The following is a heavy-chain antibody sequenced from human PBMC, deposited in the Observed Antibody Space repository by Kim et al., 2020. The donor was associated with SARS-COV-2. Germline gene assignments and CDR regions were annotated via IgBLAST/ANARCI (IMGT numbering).Heavy chain of an antibody. J-gene: IGHJ4*02. CDR2: DGSNK. V-gene: IGHV3-30*01. Sequence: DGSNKYYANSVKSRFTISRDNAKNPLYLQMNNLRAEETAVYYCARDDIIRWGQGTLVTVSS. CDR3: ARDDIIR. D-gene: IGHD2-15*01.